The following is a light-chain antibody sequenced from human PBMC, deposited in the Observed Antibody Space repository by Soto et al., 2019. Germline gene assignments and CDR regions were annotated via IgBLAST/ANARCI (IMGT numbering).Light chain of an antibody. CDR3: SSFTTSYFYV. J-gene: IGLJ1*01. Sequence: QSVLTQPPSASGSPGQSVSISCTGTSGDVGRYNYVAWYQQHPGKAPKLLIHGVTRRPSGVSSRFSASKSAYTASLTISGLQAEDEANYYCSSFTTSYFYVFGPGTKVTVL. V-gene: IGLV2-14*01. CDR2: GVT. CDR1: SGDVGRYNY.